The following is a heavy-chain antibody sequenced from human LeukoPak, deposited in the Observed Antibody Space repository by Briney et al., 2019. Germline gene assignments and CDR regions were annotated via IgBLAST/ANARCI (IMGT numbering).Heavy chain of an antibody. J-gene: IGHJ4*02. Sequence: ASVKVSCKASGGTFSSYAISWVRQAPGQGLEWMGWMNPNSGNTGYAQKFQGRVTMTRNTSISTAYMELSSLRSEDTAVYYCARGGYYDSSGPSDWGQGTLVTVSS. D-gene: IGHD3-22*01. V-gene: IGHV1-8*02. CDR2: MNPNSGNT. CDR3: ARGGYYDSSGPSD. CDR1: GGTFSSYA.